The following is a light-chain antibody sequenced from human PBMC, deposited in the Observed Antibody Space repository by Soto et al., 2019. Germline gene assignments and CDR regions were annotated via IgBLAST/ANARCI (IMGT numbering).Light chain of an antibody. V-gene: IGKV2-24*01. CDR3: MQATQMPLT. Sequence: EIVMTQTPLSSPVTQGQPASISCRSSQSLEHSDGNTYLSWLQQRPGQPPRLLIYQISNRLSGVPDRLSGSGAGTDFTLKISRVEVEDVGIYFCMQATQMPLTFGQGPRLEXK. CDR1: QSLEHSDGNTY. J-gene: IGKJ5*01. CDR2: QIS.